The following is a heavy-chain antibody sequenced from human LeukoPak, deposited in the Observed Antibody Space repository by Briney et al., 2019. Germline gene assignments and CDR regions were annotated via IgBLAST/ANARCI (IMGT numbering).Heavy chain of an antibody. V-gene: IGHV4-34*01. J-gene: IGHJ4*02. CDR3: AAYGSGSRDY. D-gene: IGHD3-10*01. CDR1: GGSFSGYY. CDR2: INHSGST. Sequence: SETLSLTCAVYGGSFSGYYWSWIRQPPGKGLEWIGEINHSGSTNYNLSLKSRVTISVDTSKNQFSLKLSSVTAADTAVYYCAAYGSGSRDYWGQGTLVTVSS.